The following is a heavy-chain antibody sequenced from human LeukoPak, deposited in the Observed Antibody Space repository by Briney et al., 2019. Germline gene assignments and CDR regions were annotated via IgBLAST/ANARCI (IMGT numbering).Heavy chain of an antibody. V-gene: IGHV4-59*01. J-gene: IGHJ4*02. Sequence: ASETLSLTCTVSGGSISSYYWSWIRQPPGKGLEWIGYIYYSGSTNYNPSLKSRVTISVDTSKNQFSLKLSSVTAADTAVYYCARSKDILTGYCFDYWGQGTLVTVSS. CDR1: GGSISSYY. CDR2: IYYSGST. CDR3: ARSKDILTGYCFDY. D-gene: IGHD3-9*01.